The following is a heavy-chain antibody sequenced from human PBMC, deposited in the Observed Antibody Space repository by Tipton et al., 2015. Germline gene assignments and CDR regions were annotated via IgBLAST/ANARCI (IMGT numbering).Heavy chain of an antibody. V-gene: IGHV3-9*01. J-gene: IGHJ6*02. CDR2: ISWNSGKI. Sequence: SLRLSCATSGFTFDDYAMHWVRQAPGKGLEWVSGISWNSGKIGYADSVKGRFTISRDNAKNSLFLQMNSLRTEDTALYYCAKDSGYNYDTAYYGLDVWGQGTTVTVSS. D-gene: IGHD1-1*01. CDR3: AKDSGYNYDTAYYGLDV. CDR1: GFTFDDYA.